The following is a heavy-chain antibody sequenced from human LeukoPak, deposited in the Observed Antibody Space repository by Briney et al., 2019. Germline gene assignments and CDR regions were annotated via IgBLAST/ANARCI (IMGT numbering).Heavy chain of an antibody. CDR1: GFTFSSYS. V-gene: IGHV3-30*18. CDR2: ISYDGSNK. J-gene: IGHJ6*02. CDR3: AKGEPGPLAVAGRSYYYYGMDV. Sequence: LPGGSLRLSCAASGFTFSSYSMNWVRQAPGKGLEWVAVISYDGSNKYYADSVKGRFTISRDNSKNTLYLQMNSLRAEDTAVYYCAKGEPGPLAVAGRSYYYYGMDVWGQGTTVTVSS. D-gene: IGHD6-19*01.